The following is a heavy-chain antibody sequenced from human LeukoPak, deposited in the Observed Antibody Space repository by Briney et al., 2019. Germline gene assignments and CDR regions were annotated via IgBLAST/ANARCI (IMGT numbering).Heavy chain of an antibody. CDR1: GASISSYY. CDR3: ARDRGSGDDNWFDP. Sequence: PSETLSLTSTVSGASISSYYWSWIRRPPGKGLEWIGYRYNSGSTNYNPSLKSRVTISVDTSKNQVSLKLSSVTAADTAVYYCARDRGSGDDNWFDPWGQGTLVTVSS. V-gene: IGHV4-59*01. D-gene: IGHD3-10*01. J-gene: IGHJ5*02. CDR2: RYNSGST.